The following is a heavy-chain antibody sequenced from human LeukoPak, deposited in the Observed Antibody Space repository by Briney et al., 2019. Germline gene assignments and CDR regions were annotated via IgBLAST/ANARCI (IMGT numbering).Heavy chain of an antibody. D-gene: IGHD2-2*01. CDR3: AREDSQLLSGHFYYYMNV. CDR1: GGSFSGFY. Sequence: SETLSLTCAVYGGSFSGFYWSWIRQPPGKGLEWIGEINHSGSTNYNPSLKSRVTISVDTSKNQFSLKLSSVTAADTAVYYCAREDSQLLSGHFYYYMNVWGEGTTVTVSS. V-gene: IGHV4-34*01. J-gene: IGHJ6*03. CDR2: INHSGST.